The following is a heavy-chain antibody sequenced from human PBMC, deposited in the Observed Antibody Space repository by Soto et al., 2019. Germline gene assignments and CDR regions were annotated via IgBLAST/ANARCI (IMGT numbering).Heavy chain of an antibody. D-gene: IGHD6-13*01. V-gene: IGHV3-48*01. CDR1: GFTFSSYS. J-gene: IGHJ5*02. CDR2: ISTSSSTI. Sequence: ESGGGLVQPGGSLRLSCAASGFTFSSYSMNWVRQAPGKGLEWVSYISTSSSTIFYADSVKGRFTISRDNAKNSLYLQMNSLRAEDTAVYYCARGIATADSTWGQGTLVTVSS. CDR3: ARGIATADST.